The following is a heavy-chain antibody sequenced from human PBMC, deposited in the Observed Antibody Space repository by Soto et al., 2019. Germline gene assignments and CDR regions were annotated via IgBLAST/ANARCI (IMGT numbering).Heavy chain of an antibody. CDR2: IDWDDDK. D-gene: IGHD3-10*01. Sequence: TFSGFSFTTSGMCVSWIRQPPGKALEWLALIDWDDDKFYVTSLKTRLTISRDTSKNQVVLTMTNMDPLDTATYYCARNFYDTGNYYARIDYWGPGTLVTVSS. J-gene: IGHJ4*02. CDR1: GFSFTTSGMC. V-gene: IGHV2-70*01. CDR3: ARNFYDTGNYYARIDY.